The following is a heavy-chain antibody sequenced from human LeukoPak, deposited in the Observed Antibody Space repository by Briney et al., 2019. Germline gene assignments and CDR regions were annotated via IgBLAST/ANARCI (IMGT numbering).Heavy chain of an antibody. Sequence: ASVKVSCKASGGTFSSYAISWVRQAPGQGLEWMGGIIPIFGTATYAQKFQARVTITADKSTSTAYMELSSLRSEDTAVYYCARDLGLLSVIGGYNWFDPWGQGTLVTVSS. J-gene: IGHJ5*02. V-gene: IGHV1-69*06. D-gene: IGHD2-21*02. CDR2: IIPIFGTA. CDR3: ARDLGLLSVIGGYNWFDP. CDR1: GGTFSSYA.